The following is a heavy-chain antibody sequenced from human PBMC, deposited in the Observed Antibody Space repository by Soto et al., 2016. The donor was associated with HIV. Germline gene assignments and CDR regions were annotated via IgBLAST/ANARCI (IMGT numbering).Heavy chain of an antibody. CDR2: IIPIFGTA. V-gene: IGHV1-69*01. D-gene: IGHD3-22*01. Sequence: QVQLVQSGAEVKKPGASVKVSCKTSNYTFASYAISWVRQAPGQGLEWMGGIIPIFGTANYAQKFQGRVTITADESTSTAYMELSSLRSEDTAVYYCAREGYYYDSSGYLPFDYWGQGTLVTVSS. CDR1: NYTFASYA. J-gene: IGHJ4*02. CDR3: AREGYYYDSSGYLPFDY.